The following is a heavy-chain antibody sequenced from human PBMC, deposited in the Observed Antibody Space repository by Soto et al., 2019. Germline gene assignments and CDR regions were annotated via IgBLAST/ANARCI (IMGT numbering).Heavy chain of an antibody. CDR2: ISYAGSNK. V-gene: IGHV3-30*03. CDR3: XXXXXXXXXXXXXXXHDAFYI. Sequence: QVQLVESGGGVIQPGRSLRLSCAASGFTFSSYGMHWVRQAPGKGLEWVAVISYAGSNKYYAESVKGRFTISRDNSKXXXXXXXXXXXXXXXXXXXXXXXXXXXXXXXXXXXHDAFYISGQGTIVTVSS. J-gene: IGHJ3*02. CDR1: GFTFSSYG.